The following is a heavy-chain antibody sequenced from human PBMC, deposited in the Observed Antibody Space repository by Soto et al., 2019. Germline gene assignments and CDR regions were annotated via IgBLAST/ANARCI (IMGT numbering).Heavy chain of an antibody. CDR2: IYYSGST. V-gene: IGHV4-39*02. J-gene: IGHJ4*02. CDR3: AGESRLLFQGRYYFDY. Sequence: SETLSLTCTVSGGSISSSSYYWGWIRQPPGKGLEWIGSIYYSGSTYYNPSLKSRVTISIDTSKNQFSLKLSSVSAADTAVYYCAGESRLLFQGRYYFDYWGQGTLVTVSS. D-gene: IGHD2-15*01. CDR1: GGSISSSSYY.